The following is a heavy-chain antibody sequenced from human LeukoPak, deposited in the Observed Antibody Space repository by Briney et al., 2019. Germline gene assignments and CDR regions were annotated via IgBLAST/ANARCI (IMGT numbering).Heavy chain of an antibody. CDR3: TKSPRWAAAPDY. Sequence: GGSLRLSCAASGFTFADYAMQWVRQAPGKGLEWVSGVSWNSGNIGYAESVKGRFTISRDNAKNSLYLQKNSLRAEDTALYYCTKSPRWAAAPDYWGRGTLVTVSS. D-gene: IGHD6-13*01. CDR1: GFTFADYA. V-gene: IGHV3-9*01. CDR2: VSWNSGNI. J-gene: IGHJ4*02.